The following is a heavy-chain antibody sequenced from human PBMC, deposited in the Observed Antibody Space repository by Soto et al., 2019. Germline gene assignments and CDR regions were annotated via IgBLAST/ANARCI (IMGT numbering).Heavy chain of an antibody. Sequence: SETLSLTCTVSGGSIINHYWSWIRQPTGKGLEWIGDIYYTGSTNYNPSLKSRVTISVDTSKNQFSLKLSSVTAADTAVYYCARSRLGYCTNGVCYMRSGIDYWGQGTLVTVSS. CDR2: IYYTGST. CDR1: GGSIINHY. V-gene: IGHV4-59*11. D-gene: IGHD2-8*01. J-gene: IGHJ4*02. CDR3: ARSRLGYCTNGVCYMRSGIDY.